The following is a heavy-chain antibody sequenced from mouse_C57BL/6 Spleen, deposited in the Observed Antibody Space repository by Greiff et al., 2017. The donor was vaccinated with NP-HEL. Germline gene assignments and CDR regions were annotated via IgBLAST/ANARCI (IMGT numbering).Heavy chain of an antibody. Sequence: VQRVESGAELVKPGASVKLSCKASGYTFTEYTIHWVKQRSGQGLEWIGWFYPGSGSIKYNEKFKDKATLTADKSSSTVYMELSRLTSEDSAVYFGARHEGRYDYDGFAYWGQGTLVTVSA. V-gene: IGHV1-62-2*01. CDR2: FYPGSGSI. CDR3: ARHEGRYDYDGFAY. D-gene: IGHD2-4*01. CDR1: GYTFTEYT. J-gene: IGHJ3*01.